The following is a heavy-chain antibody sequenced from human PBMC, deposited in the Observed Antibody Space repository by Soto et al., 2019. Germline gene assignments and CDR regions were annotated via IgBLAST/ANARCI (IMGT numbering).Heavy chain of an antibody. CDR3: AKAGISDYYDSSGSWFDP. V-gene: IGHV3-23*01. D-gene: IGHD3-22*01. CDR2: ISGSGTST. J-gene: IGHJ5*02. Sequence: PGGSLRLSCAASGFTFSRYAMSWVRQAPGKGLEWVSLISGSGTSTYYADSVRGRFTISRDKSKNTLYLQMNSLRAEDTAVYYCAKAGISDYYDSSGSWFDPWGQGTLVTVSS. CDR1: GFTFSRYA.